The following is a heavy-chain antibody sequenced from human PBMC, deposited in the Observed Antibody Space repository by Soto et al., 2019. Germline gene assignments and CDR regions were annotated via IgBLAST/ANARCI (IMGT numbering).Heavy chain of an antibody. CDR2: IIPIFGTA. Sequence: SVKVSCKASGGTFSSYAISWVRQAPGQGLEWMGGIIPIFGTANYAQKFQGRVTITADESTSTAYMELSSLRSEDTAVYYRARTSEAATAGAYYYGMDVWGQGTTVTVSS. J-gene: IGHJ6*02. CDR3: ARTSEAATAGAYYYGMDV. V-gene: IGHV1-69*13. CDR1: GGTFSSYA. D-gene: IGHD2-21*02.